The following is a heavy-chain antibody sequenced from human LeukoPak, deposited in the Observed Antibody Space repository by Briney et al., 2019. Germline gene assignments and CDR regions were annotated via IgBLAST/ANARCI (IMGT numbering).Heavy chain of an antibody. CDR1: GFTFDDHG. CDR3: ARGAGSSWYFYFDY. V-gene: IGHV3-20*01. CDR2: IKWDGGST. Sequence: GGSLRLSCAASGFTFDDHGMSWVRQVPGKGLEWVSGIKWDGGSTGYTDSVKGRFTISRDNAKYSLYLQMNSLRGEDTAVYHCARGAGSSWYFYFDYWGQGTLVTVSS. J-gene: IGHJ4*02. D-gene: IGHD6-13*01.